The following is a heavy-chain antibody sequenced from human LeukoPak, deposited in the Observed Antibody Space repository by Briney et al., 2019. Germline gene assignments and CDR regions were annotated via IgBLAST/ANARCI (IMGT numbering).Heavy chain of an antibody. D-gene: IGHD3-22*01. Sequence: GGSLRLSCAASGFTFSSYAMSWVRQAPGKGLEWVSAISGSGGSTYYADSVKGRFTISRDNSKNTLYLQMNSLRAEDTAVYYCAKAPTYYYDSSACPDWGQGTLVTVSS. CDR1: GFTFSSYA. CDR3: AKAPTYYYDSSACPD. CDR2: ISGSGGST. V-gene: IGHV3-23*01. J-gene: IGHJ4*02.